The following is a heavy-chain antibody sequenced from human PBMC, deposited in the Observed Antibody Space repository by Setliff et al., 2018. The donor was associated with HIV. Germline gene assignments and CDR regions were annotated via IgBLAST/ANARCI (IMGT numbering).Heavy chain of an antibody. CDR2: IYNTGGN. Sequence: SETLSLTCDVSGVSIVTSDNSWGWIRQAPGKGLEWIGTIYNTGGNYSNPSLKSRVTISVDSSKNYFSLRLTSVTAADAAIYYCASGGDFGDYNNWFESWGQGARVTVSS. V-gene: IGHV4-39*02. J-gene: IGHJ5*01. CDR1: GVSIVTSDNS. D-gene: IGHD4-17*01. CDR3: ASGGDFGDYNNWFES.